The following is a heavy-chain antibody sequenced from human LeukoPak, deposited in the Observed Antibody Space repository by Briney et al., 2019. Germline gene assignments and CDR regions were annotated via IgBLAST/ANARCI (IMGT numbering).Heavy chain of an antibody. CDR2: IYYSGGT. D-gene: IGHD3-16*01. CDR3: ARGFYDYVWGSYAYFDY. Sequence: PSETLSLTCTVSGGSISSYYWSWIREPPGKGLEWIGYIYYSGGTNYNPSLKSRVTLSVDTSKNAFSLKLSSVTAADTAVYYCARGFYDYVWGSYAYFDYWGQGTLVTVSS. CDR1: GGSISSYY. J-gene: IGHJ4*02. V-gene: IGHV4-59*01.